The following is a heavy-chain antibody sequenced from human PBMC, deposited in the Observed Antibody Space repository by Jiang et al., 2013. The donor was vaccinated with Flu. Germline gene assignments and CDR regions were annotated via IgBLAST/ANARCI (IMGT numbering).Heavy chain of an antibody. CDR1: GYTFTGYY. V-gene: IGHV1-2*02. J-gene: IGHJ6*02. Sequence: GAEVKKPGASVKVSCKASGYTFTGYYMHWVRQAPGQGLEWMGWINPNSGGTNYAQKFQGRVTMTRDTSISTAYMELSRLRSDDTAVYYCARYAGEVRGVRRYYYYYGMDVWGQGTTVTVSS. D-gene: IGHD3-10*01. CDR2: INPNSGGT. CDR3: ARYAGEVRGVRRYYYYYGMDV.